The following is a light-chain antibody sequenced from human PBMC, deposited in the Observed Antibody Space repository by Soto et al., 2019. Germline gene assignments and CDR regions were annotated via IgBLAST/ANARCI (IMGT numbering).Light chain of an antibody. CDR1: SSDVGSYNF. J-gene: IGLJ2*01. CDR2: EVS. Sequence: QSALTQPASVSGSPGQSITISCTGTSSDVGSYNFVSWYQQYPGKAPKLMIYEVSKRPSGVPDRFSGSKSGNTASLTVSGLQAEDEADYYCSSFVGSPVVFGGGTKLTVL. V-gene: IGLV2-14*02. CDR3: SSFVGSPVV.